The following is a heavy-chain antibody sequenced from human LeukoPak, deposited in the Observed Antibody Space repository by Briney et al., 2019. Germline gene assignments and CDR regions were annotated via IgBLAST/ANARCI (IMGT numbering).Heavy chain of an antibody. Sequence: PGGSLRLSCAASGFTFSSYGMHWVRQAPGKGLEWVAFTRYDGSKKYYADSVKGRFTISRDNSKNTLYLQMNSLRPEDTAVHSCAKDTLRGEMATIAWSDAFDIWGQGTMVTVSS. CDR2: TRYDGSKK. J-gene: IGHJ3*02. V-gene: IGHV3-30*02. CDR1: GFTFSSYG. D-gene: IGHD5-24*01. CDR3: AKDTLRGEMATIAWSDAFDI.